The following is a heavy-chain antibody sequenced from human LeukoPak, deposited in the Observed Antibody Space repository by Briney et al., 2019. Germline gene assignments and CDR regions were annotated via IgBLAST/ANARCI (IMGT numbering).Heavy chain of an antibody. J-gene: IGHJ4*02. Sequence: GESLNISCKGSGYSLSGYWIAWVSQMPGKGLQWMGIIYPDDSDTRYSPSFQGQVTISADKSINTAYLQWSRLKASDTAMYYCARLSQDFDYWGQGTLVTVSS. CDR1: GYSLSGYW. CDR3: ARLSQDFDY. CDR2: IYPDDSDT. D-gene: IGHD3-16*02. V-gene: IGHV5-51*01.